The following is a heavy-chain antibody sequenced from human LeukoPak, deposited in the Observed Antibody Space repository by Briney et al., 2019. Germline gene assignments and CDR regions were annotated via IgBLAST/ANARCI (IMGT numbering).Heavy chain of an antibody. CDR1: GGSISCYY. CDR2: IYYSGST. V-gene: IGHV4-59*01. Sequence: SETLSLTCTVSGGSISCYYWSWIRQPPGKGLEWIGYIYYSGSTNYNPSLKSRVTISVDTSKNQFSLKLSSVTAADTAVYYCARPVGYCSGGSCYYTGWFDPWGQGTLVTVSS. CDR3: ARPVGYCSGGSCYYTGWFDP. D-gene: IGHD2-15*01. J-gene: IGHJ5*02.